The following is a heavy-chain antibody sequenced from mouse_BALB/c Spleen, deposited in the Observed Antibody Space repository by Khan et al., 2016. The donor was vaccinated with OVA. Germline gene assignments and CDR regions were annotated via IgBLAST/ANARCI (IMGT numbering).Heavy chain of an antibody. CDR3: TTAYYRYYFDY. J-gene: IGHJ2*01. CDR2: IYPGNGYT. Sequence: EVQLQESGAELGRPGSSVELSCKTSGSTFTSYGIKWVKQRPGQGLEWIGYIYPGNGYTEYNEKFQGKAILTSDTSSSTAYMQLRSLTSEDSAIYFCTTAYYRYYFDYWGQGTTLTVSS. D-gene: IGHD2-12*01. V-gene: IGHV1S134*01. CDR1: GSTFTSYG.